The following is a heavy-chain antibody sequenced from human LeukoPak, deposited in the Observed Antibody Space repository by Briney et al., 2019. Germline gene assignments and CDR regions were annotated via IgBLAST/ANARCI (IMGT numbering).Heavy chain of an antibody. CDR3: ARRTDRSFWYLDY. J-gene: IGHJ4*02. Sequence: EESLKISCKGSGYSFTNYWIGWVRQMPGKGLEWMGIIYPGDSDTRYSPSFQGQVTISADKSISTAYLQWSSLKASDTAIYYCARRTDRSFWYLDYWGQGTLVTVSS. V-gene: IGHV5-51*01. CDR1: GYSFTNYW. CDR2: IYPGDSDT.